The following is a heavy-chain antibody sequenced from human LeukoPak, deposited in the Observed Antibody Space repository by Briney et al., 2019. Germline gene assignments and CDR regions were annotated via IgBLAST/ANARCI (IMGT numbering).Heavy chain of an antibody. CDR1: GFTFSSYS. Sequence: PGGSLRLSCAASGFTFSSYSMNWVRQAPGKGLEWVSSMSSSSSYIYYADSVKGRFTISRDNAKNSLYLQMNSLRAEDTAVYYCARDHFSHSGSPPDYWGQGTLVTDSS. CDR3: ARDHFSHSGSPPDY. V-gene: IGHV3-21*01. D-gene: IGHD3-10*01. J-gene: IGHJ4*02. CDR2: MSSSSSYI.